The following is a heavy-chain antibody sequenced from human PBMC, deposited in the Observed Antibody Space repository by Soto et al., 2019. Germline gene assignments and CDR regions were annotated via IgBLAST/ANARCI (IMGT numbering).Heavy chain of an antibody. CDR1: GGSISSYY. Sequence: PSETLSLTCTVSGGSISSYYWSWIRQPPGKGLEWIGYIYYSGSTNYNPSLKSRVTISVDTSKNQFSLKLSSVTAADTAVYYCAKACPIGYAPGFDYWGQGTLVTVSS. CDR3: AKACPIGYAPGFDY. V-gene: IGHV4-59*01. CDR2: IYYSGST. J-gene: IGHJ4*02. D-gene: IGHD1-1*01.